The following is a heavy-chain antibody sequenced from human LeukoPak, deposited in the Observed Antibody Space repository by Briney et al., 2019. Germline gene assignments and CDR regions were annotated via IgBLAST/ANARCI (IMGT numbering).Heavy chain of an antibody. D-gene: IGHD3-22*01. CDR3: AKRGVVIRVILVGFHREAYYFDS. V-gene: IGHV3-23*01. J-gene: IGHJ4*02. Sequence: GGSLRLSCAVSGITLSNYAMSWVRQAPGKGLEWVAGLSGSGGGTNYADSVKGRITISRDNSKNTLYLQMNSLRAEDTAVYFCAKRGVVIRVILVGFHREAYYFDSWGQGALVTVSS. CDR2: LSGSGGGT. CDR1: GITLSNYA.